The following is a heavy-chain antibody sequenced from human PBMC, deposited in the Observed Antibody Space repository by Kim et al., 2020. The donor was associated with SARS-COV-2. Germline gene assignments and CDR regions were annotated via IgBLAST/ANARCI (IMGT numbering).Heavy chain of an antibody. CDR3: ARDFGRASKYKAMDLLMGALDF. Sequence: GGSLRLSCAASGFNFSNYGMHWVRQAPGKGLEWVALIWYDGTNKYYGDSVKDRFTLFRDNSKDTLYLQLNNLRAEDTAVYYCARDFGRASKYKAMDLLMGALDFWGQGTLVTVSS. D-gene: IGHD5-18*01. J-gene: IGHJ4*02. CDR1: GFNFSNYG. CDR2: IWYDGTNK. V-gene: IGHV3-33*08.